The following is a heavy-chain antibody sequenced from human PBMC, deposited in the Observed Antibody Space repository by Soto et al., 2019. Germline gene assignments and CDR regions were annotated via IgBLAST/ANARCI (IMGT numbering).Heavy chain of an antibody. V-gene: IGHV1-3*04. Sequence: ASVKVSCKASGYAFSSYAMHWVRQAPGQRLEWMGWINTGSGNTEYAQKFQGRVTMTRDTSTSTVYMELSSLRSEDTAVYYCARPLSVAAAGRAPSYWGQGTLVTVSS. CDR3: ARPLSVAAAGRAPSY. J-gene: IGHJ4*02. D-gene: IGHD6-13*01. CDR2: INTGSGNT. CDR1: GYAFSSYA.